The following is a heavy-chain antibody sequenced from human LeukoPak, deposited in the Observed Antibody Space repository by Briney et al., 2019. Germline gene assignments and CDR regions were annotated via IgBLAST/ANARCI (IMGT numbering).Heavy chain of an antibody. CDR3: ARVGNWAIDY. CDR1: GGSISSYY. Sequence: SETLSLTRIVSGGSISSYYWSWIRQPAGKGREWIGRTYTSGSTNYNPALKSRVTMSVDTSKNQFSLKLSSVTAADTAVYYCARVGNWAIDYWGQGTLVTVSS. J-gene: IGHJ4*02. V-gene: IGHV4-4*07. CDR2: TYTSGST. D-gene: IGHD7-27*01.